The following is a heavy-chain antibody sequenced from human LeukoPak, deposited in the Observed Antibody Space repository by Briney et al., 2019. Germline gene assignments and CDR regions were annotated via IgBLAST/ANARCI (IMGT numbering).Heavy chain of an antibody. CDR2: INPNSGGT. V-gene: IGHV1-2*02. CDR3: ARATSTAATDGRDSY. J-gene: IGHJ4*02. Sequence: ASVKVSCKASGYTFTGYYTHWVRQAPGQGLEWMGWINPNSGGTNYAQKFQGRVTMTRDTSISTAYMELSRLRSDDTAVYYCARATSTAATDGRDSYWGQGTLVTVSS. CDR1: GYTFTGYY. D-gene: IGHD2-15*01.